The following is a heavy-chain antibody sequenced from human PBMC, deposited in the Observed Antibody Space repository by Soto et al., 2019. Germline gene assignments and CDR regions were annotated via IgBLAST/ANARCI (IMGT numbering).Heavy chain of an antibody. Sequence: GASVKVSCKASGYTFTSYAMHWVRQAPGQGLEWMGIISPTGGSTTYTQKFQGRVTMTRDTSTYRVYMELSSLRSEDTAVYYCARGLLGYSSDWTAFDIWGQGTMVTVSS. CDR2: ISPTGGST. D-gene: IGHD6-19*01. CDR1: GYTFTSYA. CDR3: ARGLLGYSSDWTAFDI. V-gene: IGHV1-46*01. J-gene: IGHJ3*02.